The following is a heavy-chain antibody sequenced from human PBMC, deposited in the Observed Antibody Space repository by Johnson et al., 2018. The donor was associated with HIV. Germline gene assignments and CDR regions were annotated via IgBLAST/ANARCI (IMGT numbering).Heavy chain of an antibody. J-gene: IGHJ3*02. CDR3: AKPAGGGIAARNAFDI. Sequence: QMQLVESGGGVVQPGGSLRLSCAASGFTFSSNGMHWVRQAPGKGLEWVAFIRYDGSSKYYADSVKGRFTISRDNSKNTLYLQMNSLRAEDTAVYHCAKPAGGGIAARNAFDIWGQGTMVTVSS. V-gene: IGHV3-30*02. CDR2: IRYDGSSK. CDR1: GFTFSSNG. D-gene: IGHD6-6*01.